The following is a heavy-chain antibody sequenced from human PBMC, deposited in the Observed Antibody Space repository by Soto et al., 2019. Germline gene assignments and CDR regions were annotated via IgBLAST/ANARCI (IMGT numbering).Heavy chain of an antibody. Sequence: QVQLQESGPGLVKPSETLSLTCTVSGGSISSYYWSWIRQPPGMGLEWIGYIYYSGSTNYNPSLKSRVTISLDPLKHELSLKLSSVTSADKAVSYCGSLGDDFWSGYYKRRYYYYYMDDWGKGTTVTVSS. D-gene: IGHD3-3*01. CDR2: IYYSGST. CDR3: GSLGDDFWSGYYKRRYYYYYMDD. V-gene: IGHV4-59*01. J-gene: IGHJ6*03. CDR1: GGSISSYY.